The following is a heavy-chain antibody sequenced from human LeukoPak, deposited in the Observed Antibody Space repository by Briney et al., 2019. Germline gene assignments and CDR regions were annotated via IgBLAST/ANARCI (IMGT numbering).Heavy chain of an antibody. D-gene: IGHD3-16*01. V-gene: IGHV3-23*01. CDR2: ISGSGGTT. J-gene: IGHJ4*02. CDR1: GFTFSSYA. Sequence: PGGSLRLSCAVSGFTFSSYAMSWVRQAPGKGLEWVSAISGSGGTTYYADSVKGRFTISRDNSKNTLYLQMNSLRAEDTAVYYCAKDRGVTFGGADLDYWGQGTLVTVSS. CDR3: AKDRGVTFGGADLDY.